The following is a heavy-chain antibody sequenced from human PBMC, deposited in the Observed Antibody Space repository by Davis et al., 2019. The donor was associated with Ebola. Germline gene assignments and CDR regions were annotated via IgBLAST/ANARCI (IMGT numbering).Heavy chain of an antibody. CDR3: ARGGGSYSADY. Sequence: GGSLRLSCTDSVITFSSYAMTWVRQAPGKGLEWVSAISGSGGSTYYADSVKGRFTISRDNSKKTLYLQMNSLRAEDTAVYYCARGGGSYSADYWGQGTLVTVSS. V-gene: IGHV3-23*01. J-gene: IGHJ4*02. D-gene: IGHD1-26*01. CDR1: VITFSSYA. CDR2: ISGSGGST.